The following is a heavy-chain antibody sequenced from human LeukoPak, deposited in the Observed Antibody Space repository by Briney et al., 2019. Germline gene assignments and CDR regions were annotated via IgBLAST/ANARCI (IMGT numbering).Heavy chain of an antibody. Sequence: KPSETLSLTCTVSGGSISSYYWSWIRQPPGKGLEWIGYIYYSGSTNYNPSLKSRVTISVDTSKNQFSLKLSSVTAADTAVYYCAGVQGSSWFVFDYWGQGTLVTVSS. V-gene: IGHV4-59*08. J-gene: IGHJ4*02. CDR1: GGSISSYY. CDR3: AGVQGSSWFVFDY. D-gene: IGHD6-13*01. CDR2: IYYSGST.